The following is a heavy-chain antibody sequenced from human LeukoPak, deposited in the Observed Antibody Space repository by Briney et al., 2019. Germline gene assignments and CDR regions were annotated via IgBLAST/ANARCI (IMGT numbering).Heavy chain of an antibody. CDR2: ISSSGGST. D-gene: IGHD2-15*01. V-gene: IGHV3-23*01. J-gene: IGHJ6*02. CDR1: GFTFSSYA. Sequence: GGSLRLSGAASGFTFSSYAMSWVRQAPGKGLEWDSAISSSGGSTYYADSVKGRFTISRDNSKNTLYLQMNSLRAEDTAIYYCARPVDYCGGGTCYNYYYYGMDVWGQGTSVTVSS. CDR3: ARPVDYCGGGTCYNYYYYGMDV.